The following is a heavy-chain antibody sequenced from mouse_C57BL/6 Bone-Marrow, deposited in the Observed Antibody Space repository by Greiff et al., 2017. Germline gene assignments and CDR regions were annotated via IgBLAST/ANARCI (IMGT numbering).Heavy chain of an antibody. D-gene: IGHD2-12*01. Sequence: VQLQQSGAELGPGASVKMSCKASGYTFTSYTMHWVKQRPGQGLEWIGYINPSSGYTKYNQKFKDKATLTADKSSSTAYMQLSSLTSEDSAVYYCARRTRYYDAMDYWGQGTSVTVSS. J-gene: IGHJ4*01. V-gene: IGHV1-4*01. CDR1: GYTFTSYT. CDR3: ARRTRYYDAMDY. CDR2: INPSSGYT.